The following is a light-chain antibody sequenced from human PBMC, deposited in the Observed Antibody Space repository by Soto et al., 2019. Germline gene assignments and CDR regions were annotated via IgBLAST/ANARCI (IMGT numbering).Light chain of an antibody. Sequence: QSVLTQSPSASASLGASVKLTCTLSSGHSRYAIAWHQQQPEKGPRYLMKLNSDGSHSKGDGIPDRFSGSSSGAERYLTISSLQSEDEADYYCQTWGTGVFGGGTKVTVL. CDR3: QTWGTGV. V-gene: IGLV4-69*01. CDR1: SGHSRYA. CDR2: LNSDGSH. J-gene: IGLJ3*02.